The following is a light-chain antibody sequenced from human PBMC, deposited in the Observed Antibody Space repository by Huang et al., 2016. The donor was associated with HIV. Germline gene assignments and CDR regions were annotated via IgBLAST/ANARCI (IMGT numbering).Light chain of an antibody. CDR2: DGS. V-gene: IGKV3-11*01. CDR3: QQRRSWPLT. J-gene: IGKJ4*01. Sequence: EVVLTQSPPTLSLFPGETATLSCRASQTIGTYVAWYQQRPGQGPRLLIYDGSNRAAGVPARISGAGSGTTFTLSISGLESEDFGVYYCQQRRSWPLTFGGGTKMEV. CDR1: QTIGTY.